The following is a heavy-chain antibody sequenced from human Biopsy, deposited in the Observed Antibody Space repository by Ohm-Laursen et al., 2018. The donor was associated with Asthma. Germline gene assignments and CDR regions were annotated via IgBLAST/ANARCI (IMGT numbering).Heavy chain of an antibody. Sequence: KASPKASGDSFCNFAISWGGRAPRPGREGLGGIIPIFGTANYAQKFQGRVTITADESTSTAYMELSSLRSEDTAVYFCAGSGGNYGYYGLDVWGQGTTVTVSS. CDR2: IIPIFGTA. CDR1: GDSFCNFA. V-gene: IGHV1-69*01. D-gene: IGHD3-22*01. CDR3: AGSGGNYGYYGLDV. J-gene: IGHJ6*02.